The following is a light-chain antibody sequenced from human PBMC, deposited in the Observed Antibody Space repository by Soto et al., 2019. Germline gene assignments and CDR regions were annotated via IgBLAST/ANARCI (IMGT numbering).Light chain of an antibody. J-gene: IGKJ4*01. Sequence: EIVMTQSPATLPLSPGEGATLSCRASRSVNSNIAWYQQRPGQAPRLLIYGASTRATGIPARFSGSGSGTEFTLTISSLQSEEFAGYYCQQYQHWPLAFGGGTKIDIK. V-gene: IGKV3-15*01. CDR2: GAS. CDR1: RSVNSN. CDR3: QQYQHWPLA.